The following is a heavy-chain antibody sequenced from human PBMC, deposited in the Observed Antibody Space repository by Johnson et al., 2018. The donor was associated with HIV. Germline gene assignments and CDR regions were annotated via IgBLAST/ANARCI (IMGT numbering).Heavy chain of an antibody. CDR3: LGELQSGAFDI. D-gene: IGHD3-16*01. V-gene: IGHV3-7*03. CDR2: IKQDGSEK. Sequence: VQLVESGGGLVQPGGSLRLSCAASGFTFSSYWMSWVRQAPGKGLEWVANIKQDGSEKYYVDSVKGRFTISRDNAKNSLYLQMNSLRDEETAVYYCLGELQSGAFDIWGHGTMVTVSS. J-gene: IGHJ3*02. CDR1: GFTFSSYW.